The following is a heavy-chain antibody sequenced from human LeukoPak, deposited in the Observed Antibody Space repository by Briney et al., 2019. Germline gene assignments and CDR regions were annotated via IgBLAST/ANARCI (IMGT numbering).Heavy chain of an antibody. J-gene: IGHJ4*02. CDR3: AREVFGAAVYYFDY. CDR1: GFTVSSNY. CDR2: IYSGGST. Sequence: PGGSLRLSCAASGFTVSSNYMSWVRQAPGKGLEWVSVIYSGGSTYYADSVKGRFTISSDNSKNTLYLQMNSLRAEDTAVYYCAREVFGAAVYYFDYWGQGTLVTVSS. V-gene: IGHV3-66*02. D-gene: IGHD6-13*01.